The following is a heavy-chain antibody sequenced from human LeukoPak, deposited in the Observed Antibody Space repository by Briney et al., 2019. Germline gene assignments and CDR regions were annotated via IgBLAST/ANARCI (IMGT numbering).Heavy chain of an antibody. Sequence: ASVKVSCKASGYTFTSYYMHWVRQAPGQGLEWMGIINPSGGSTRYAQKLQGRVTMTTDTSTSIAYMDLGSLRSDDTAVYYCARKLYDSSRYGQTYYFDYWGQGTLVTVSS. CDR1: GYTFTSYY. V-gene: IGHV1-46*01. CDR2: INPSGGST. J-gene: IGHJ4*02. CDR3: ARKLYDSSRYGQTYYFDY. D-gene: IGHD3-22*01.